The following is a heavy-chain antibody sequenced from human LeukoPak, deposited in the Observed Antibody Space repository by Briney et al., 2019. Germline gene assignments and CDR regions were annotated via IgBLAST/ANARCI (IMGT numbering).Heavy chain of an antibody. CDR2: IKQDGSEK. V-gene: IGHV3-7*01. Sequence: GGSLRLSCAASGFTFSSYWMSWVRQAPGKGLEWVANIKQDGSEKYYVDSVKGQFTISRDNAKNSLYLQMNSLRAEDTAVYYCARDRLSYYYYYMDVWGKGATVTVSS. CDR1: GFTFSSYW. CDR3: ARDRLSYYYYYMDV. J-gene: IGHJ6*03.